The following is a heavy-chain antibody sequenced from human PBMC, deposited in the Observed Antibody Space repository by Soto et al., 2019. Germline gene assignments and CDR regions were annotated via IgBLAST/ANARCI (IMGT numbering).Heavy chain of an antibody. CDR1: GFTFSDYY. D-gene: IGHD3-10*01. Sequence: GGSLRLSCAASGFTFSDYYMSWIRQAPGKGLEWVSYISSSGSNIYYADSVKGRFTISRDNAKNSLYLQMNSLRAEDTAVYYCARDLGEGRDYFDYWGQGTLVTVSS. J-gene: IGHJ4*02. CDR3: ARDLGEGRDYFDY. CDR2: ISSSGSNI. V-gene: IGHV3-11*04.